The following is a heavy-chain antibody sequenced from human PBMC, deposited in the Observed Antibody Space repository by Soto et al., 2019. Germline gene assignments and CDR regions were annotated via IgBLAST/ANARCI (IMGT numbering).Heavy chain of an antibody. CDR3: ARDRPSTVSPHHHYYYYGMDV. V-gene: IGHV3-33*01. J-gene: IGHJ6*02. CDR2: IWYDGSNK. D-gene: IGHD4-17*01. Sequence: QVQLVESGGGVVQPGRSLGLSCAASGFTFSSYGMHWVRQAPGKGLEWVAVIWYDGSNKYYADSVKGRFTISRDNSKNTLYLQMNSLRAEDTAVYYCARDRPSTVSPHHHYYYYGMDVWGQGTTVTVSS. CDR1: GFTFSSYG.